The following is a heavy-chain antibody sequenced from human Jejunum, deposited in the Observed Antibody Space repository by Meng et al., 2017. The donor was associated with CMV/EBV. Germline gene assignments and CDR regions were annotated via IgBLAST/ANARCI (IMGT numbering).Heavy chain of an antibody. J-gene: IGHJ4*02. V-gene: IGHV3-74*01. Sequence: CAASGFTFSSYLFPWVRQAPGKGLVWVSRINGDGSSTSYADSVKGRFTISRDNAKNTLFLQMNSLRAEDTAVYYCARHYGSGTYSVYYWGQGTLVTVSS. CDR3: ARHYGSGTYSVYY. D-gene: IGHD3-10*01. CDR1: GFTFSSYL. CDR2: INGDGSST.